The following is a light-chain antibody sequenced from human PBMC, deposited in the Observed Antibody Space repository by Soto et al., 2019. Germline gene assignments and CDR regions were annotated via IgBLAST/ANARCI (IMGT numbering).Light chain of an antibody. CDR1: SSDVGSYNL. V-gene: IGLV2-23*02. J-gene: IGLJ2*01. CDR2: EVS. Sequence: QSVLTQPASVSGSPGQSITISCTGTSSDVGSYNLVSWYQQHPGKAPKLMIYEVSKRPSGVSNRFSGSKSGNTASLTISGLQAEDEADYYCCSYAGSSTCNVVFGGGTKVTVL. CDR3: CSYAGSSTCNVV.